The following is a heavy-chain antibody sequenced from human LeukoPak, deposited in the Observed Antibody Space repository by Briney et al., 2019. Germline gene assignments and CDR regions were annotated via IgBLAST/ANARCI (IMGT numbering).Heavy chain of an antibody. CDR3: ARGRLSTSAWLTAY. D-gene: IGHD2-2*01. V-gene: IGHV3-74*01. J-gene: IGHJ4*02. CDR1: GFTFDTYW. Sequence: GGSLRLSCAASGFTFDTYWMHWVRQAPGKVLVWVSRISVNGGTITYADSVQGRFTISRDNAKTTLYLQMNGLRAEDTAVYYCARGRLSTSAWLTAYWGQGTLVTVSS. CDR2: ISVNGGTI.